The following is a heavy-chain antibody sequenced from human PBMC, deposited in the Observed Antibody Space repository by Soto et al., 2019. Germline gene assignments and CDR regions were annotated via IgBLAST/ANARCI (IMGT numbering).Heavy chain of an antibody. D-gene: IGHD4-4*01. CDR3: ARRTTLSTLFDF. J-gene: IGHJ4*02. CDR2: IYYSGGT. V-gene: IGHV4-39*01. Sequence: PSATLSLTCTVSGGSISSRSYYWGWIRQPPGKGLEWIGNIYYSGGTYYTPSLKRRVTVSVDTSKNQFSLKLRSVTAADTAVYYCARRTTLSTLFDFWGQGALVTVSS. CDR1: GGSISSRSYY.